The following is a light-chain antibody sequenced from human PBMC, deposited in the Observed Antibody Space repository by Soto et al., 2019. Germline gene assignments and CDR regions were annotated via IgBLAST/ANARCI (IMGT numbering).Light chain of an antibody. CDR3: LLSYSGAWV. CDR2: DTS. V-gene: IGLV7-46*01. CDR1: TGPVTFGHY. J-gene: IGLJ3*02. Sequence: QAVVTQEPSLTVSPGGTVTLTCVSSTGPVTFGHYPYWFQQKPGQAPRTLIYDTSNKHSWTPARFSGSLIGGKGALTLSGAQPEDEAEYFCLLSYSGAWVFGGGTKVTVL.